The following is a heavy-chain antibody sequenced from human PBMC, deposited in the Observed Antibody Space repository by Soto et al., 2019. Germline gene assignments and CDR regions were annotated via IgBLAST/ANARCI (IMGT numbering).Heavy chain of an antibody. J-gene: IGHJ4*02. Sequence: SVKVSCKASGGTFSSYAISWVRQAPGQGLEWMGGIIPIFGTANYAQKFQGRVTITADKSTSTAYMELSSLRSEDTAVYYCARESHYYDSSGYTLIDYWGQGTLVTVSS. CDR2: IIPIFGTA. D-gene: IGHD3-22*01. CDR1: GGTFSSYA. CDR3: ARESHYYDSSGYTLIDY. V-gene: IGHV1-69*06.